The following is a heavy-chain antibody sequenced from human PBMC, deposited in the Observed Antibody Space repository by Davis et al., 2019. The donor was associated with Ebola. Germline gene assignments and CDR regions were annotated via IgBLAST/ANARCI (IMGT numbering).Heavy chain of an antibody. J-gene: IGHJ6*02. Sequence: PSETLSLTCTVSGGSISSGGYYWSWIRQPAGKGLEWIGRIYTSGSTNYNPSLKSRVTMSVDTSKNQFSLKLSSVTAADTAVYYCAREWDYYGMDVWGQGTTVTVSS. V-gene: IGHV4-61*02. CDR1: GGSISSGGYY. CDR3: AREWDYYGMDV. CDR2: IYTSGST.